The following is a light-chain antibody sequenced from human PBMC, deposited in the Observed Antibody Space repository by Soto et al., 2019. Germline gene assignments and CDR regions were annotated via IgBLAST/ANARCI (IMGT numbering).Light chain of an antibody. CDR3: QQYGSSPRT. V-gene: IGKV3-20*01. Sequence: EIVLTQSPGTLSLSPGEGATLSCRASQSVTSSYLAWYQQKPGQAPRLLIYGASSRAIDIPHRFSVSTSGTDFTLTITRLEPEDCAVYYWQQYGSSPRTFGQGTKVEIK. J-gene: IGKJ1*01. CDR2: GAS. CDR1: QSVTSSY.